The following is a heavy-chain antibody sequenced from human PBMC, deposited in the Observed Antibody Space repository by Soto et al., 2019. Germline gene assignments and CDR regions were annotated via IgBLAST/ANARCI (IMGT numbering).Heavy chain of an antibody. D-gene: IGHD3-22*01. J-gene: IGHJ4*02. V-gene: IGHV1-46*01. Sequence: ASVKVSCKASGYTFTSYYMHWVRQAPGQGLEWMGIINPSGGSTSYAQKFQGRVTMTRDTSTSTVYMELSSLRSEDTAVYYCASRDNYYDSSGLYYFDYWDQGTLVTVSS. CDR2: INPSGGST. CDR3: ASRDNYYDSSGLYYFDY. CDR1: GYTFTSYY.